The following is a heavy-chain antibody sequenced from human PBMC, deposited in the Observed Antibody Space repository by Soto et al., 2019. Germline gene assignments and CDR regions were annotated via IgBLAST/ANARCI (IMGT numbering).Heavy chain of an antibody. CDR3: ARGPYGILTGSYYYYGMDV. CDR2: IYYSGST. J-gene: IGHJ6*02. Sequence: PSETLSLTCTVSGGSISSYYWSWIRQPPGKGLEWIGYIYYSGSTNYNPSLKSRVTISVDTSKNQFSLKLSSVTAADTAVYYCARGPYGILTGSYYYYGMDVWGQGTTGTVSS. D-gene: IGHD3-9*01. CDR1: GGSISSYY. V-gene: IGHV4-59*01.